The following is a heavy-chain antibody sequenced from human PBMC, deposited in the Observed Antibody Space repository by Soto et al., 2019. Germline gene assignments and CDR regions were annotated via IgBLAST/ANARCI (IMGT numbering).Heavy chain of an antibody. CDR1: GVTFNNYA. Sequence: EVQLLESGGGLVQPGGSLRLSCAAFGVTFNNYAMTWVRQAPGKGLEWVSAMSGGGDTTSYADSVNGRFTVSRDGSKNTLYLQMSSLRAEDTTLYSCAKGRGGSGSLTPRVDFWGQGTLVTVSS. J-gene: IGHJ4*02. D-gene: IGHD3-10*01. CDR2: MSGGGDTT. CDR3: AKGRGGSGSLTPRVDF. V-gene: IGHV3-23*01.